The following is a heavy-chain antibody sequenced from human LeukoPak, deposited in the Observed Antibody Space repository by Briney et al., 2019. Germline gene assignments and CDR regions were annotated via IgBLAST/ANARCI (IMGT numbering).Heavy chain of an antibody. J-gene: IGHJ4*02. V-gene: IGHV3-11*04. CDR1: GFTFSDYY. CDR2: ISSSGSTI. Sequence: GGSLRLSCAASGFTFSDYYMSWIRQAPGKGLEWVSYISSSGSTIYYADSVKGRSTISRDNAKNSLYLQMNSLRAEDTAVYYCAKNKGWELPAELDSWGQGALVIVSS. CDR3: AKNKGWELPAELDS. D-gene: IGHD2-15*01.